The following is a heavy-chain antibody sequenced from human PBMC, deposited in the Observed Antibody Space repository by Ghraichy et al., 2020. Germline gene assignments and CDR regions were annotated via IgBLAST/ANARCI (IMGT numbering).Heavy chain of an antibody. CDR3: AKGARGGFYAQPDY. CDR2: ISGSGGST. CDR1: GFIFNTYA. D-gene: IGHD3-22*01. J-gene: IGHJ4*02. V-gene: IGHV3-23*01. Sequence: GGSLRLSCAASGFIFNTYAMNWVRQAPGKGLEWVSSISGSGGSTYYADSVRGRFTISRDNSKNTLYLRMDSLRDEDTAVYYCAKGARGGFYAQPDYWGQGTLVTVSS.